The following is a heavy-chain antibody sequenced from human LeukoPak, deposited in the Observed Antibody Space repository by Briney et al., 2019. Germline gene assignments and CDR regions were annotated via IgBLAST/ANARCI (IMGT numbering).Heavy chain of an antibody. Sequence: ASVKVSFKASGYTFTNYYTHWVRQAPGQGPEWMGIINPSGGSTTYAQKFQGRVTMTRDTSTSTVYMELSSLRSEDTAVYYCAGPPSISSSYYYYDLDVWGQGSTVTVSS. CDR1: GYTFTNYY. D-gene: IGHD6-6*01. CDR3: AGPPSISSSYYYYDLDV. J-gene: IGHJ6*02. V-gene: IGHV1-46*01. CDR2: INPSGGST.